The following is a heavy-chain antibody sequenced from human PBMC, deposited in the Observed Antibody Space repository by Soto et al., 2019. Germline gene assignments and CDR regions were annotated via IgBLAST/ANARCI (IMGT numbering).Heavy chain of an antibody. Sequence: EVQLVESGGGLVQPGGSLRLSCAASGFTFSSYDMHWVRQATGKGLEWVSAIGTAGDTYYPVSVKGRFTISRENAKNSLYLQMNSLRAGDTAAYYGARADYGGNSYAFDFWGQGTIVTVSS. CDR3: ARADYGGNSYAFDF. CDR1: GFTFSSYD. V-gene: IGHV3-13*01. CDR2: IGTAGDT. J-gene: IGHJ3*01. D-gene: IGHD4-17*01.